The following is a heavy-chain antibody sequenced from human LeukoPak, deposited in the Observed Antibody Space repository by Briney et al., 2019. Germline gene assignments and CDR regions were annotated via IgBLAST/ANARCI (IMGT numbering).Heavy chain of an antibody. V-gene: IGHV4-31*03. CDR2: IYYSGST. CDR3: ARWYRDRGFDY. J-gene: IGHJ4*02. D-gene: IGHD1-14*01. CDR1: GGSISSGGYY. Sequence: SETLSLTCTVSGGSISSGGYYWTWIRQHPGKGLEWIGYIYYSGSTYYNPSLKSRVTISVDTSKNQFSLKLSSVTAADTAVYYCARWYRDRGFDYWGQGTLVNVSS.